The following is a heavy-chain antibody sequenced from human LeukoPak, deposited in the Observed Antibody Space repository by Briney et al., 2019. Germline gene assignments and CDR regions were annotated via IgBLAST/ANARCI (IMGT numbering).Heavy chain of an antibody. CDR2: IYSGGST. D-gene: IGHD1-26*01. Sequence: GGSLRLSCAASGFTVSSNYMSWVRQAPGKGLEWVSVIYSGGSTYYADSVKGRFTISRDNSKNTLYLQMNSLRAEDTAVYYCARSRSDSEKIPGWYFDLWGRGTLVTVSS. J-gene: IGHJ2*01. CDR3: ARSRSDSEKIPGWYFDL. CDR1: GFTVSSNY. V-gene: IGHV3-66*02.